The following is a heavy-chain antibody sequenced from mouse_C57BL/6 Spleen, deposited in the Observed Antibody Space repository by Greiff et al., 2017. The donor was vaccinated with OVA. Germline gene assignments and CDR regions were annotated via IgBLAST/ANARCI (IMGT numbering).Heavy chain of an antibody. D-gene: IGHD1-1*01. CDR2: INPNNGGT. J-gene: IGHJ4*01. V-gene: IGHV1-18*01. CDR1: GYTFTDYN. Sequence: EVQVVESGPELVKPGASVKIPCKASGYTFTDYNMDWVKQSHGKSLEWIGDINPNNGGTIYNQKFKGKATLTVDKSSSTAYMELRSLTSEDTAVYYCARGYYGSSYTAMDYWGQGTSVTVSS. CDR3: ARGYYGSSYTAMDY.